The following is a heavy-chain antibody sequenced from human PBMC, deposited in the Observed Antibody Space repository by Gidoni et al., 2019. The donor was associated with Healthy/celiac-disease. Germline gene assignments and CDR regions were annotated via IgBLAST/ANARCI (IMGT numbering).Heavy chain of an antibody. CDR3: ANLQSARGPLEDY. V-gene: IGHV1-2*02. J-gene: IGHJ4*02. D-gene: IGHD3-10*01. CDR1: GYPFTGYY. Sequence: QVQLVQSGAAAKMPGPSVKVSCKASGYPFTGYYMHWARQAPGQGLEWMGWINPNSGGTNYAQKFQGRVTMTRDTSISTAYMELSRLRSDDTAVYYCANLQSARGPLEDYWGQGTLVTVSS. CDR2: INPNSGGT.